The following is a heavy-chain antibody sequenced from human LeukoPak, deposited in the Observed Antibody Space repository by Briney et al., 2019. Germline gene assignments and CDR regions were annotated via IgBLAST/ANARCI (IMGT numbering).Heavy chain of an antibody. CDR1: GGSFSGYY. CDR3: ARRPDIVVVPAAPGWFDP. CDR2: INHSGST. D-gene: IGHD2-2*01. V-gene: IGHV4-34*01. Sequence: SETLSLTCAVYGGSFSGYYWSWIRQPPGKGLEWIGEINHSGSTNYNPSLKSRVTISVDTSKNQFSLKLSSVTAADTAVYYCARRPDIVVVPAAPGWFDPWGQGTLVTVSS. J-gene: IGHJ5*02.